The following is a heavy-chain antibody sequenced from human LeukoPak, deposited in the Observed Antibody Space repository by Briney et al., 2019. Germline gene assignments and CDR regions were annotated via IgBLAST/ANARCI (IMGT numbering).Heavy chain of an antibody. CDR1: GYTFASYA. CDR2: ISVYNGNT. D-gene: IGHD6-19*01. Sequence: ASVKVSCKASGYTFASYAICWVRQAPGQGLGWMGWISVYNGNTSYAQKLEGRVTLPTDTSTNTAYMELTSLRSDDTAVYYCARGGSGWSRDYWGEGTLVTVSS. J-gene: IGHJ4*02. CDR3: ARGGSGWSRDY. V-gene: IGHV1-18*01.